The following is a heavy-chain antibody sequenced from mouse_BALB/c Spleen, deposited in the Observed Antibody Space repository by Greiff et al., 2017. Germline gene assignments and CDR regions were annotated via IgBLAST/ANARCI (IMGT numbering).Heavy chain of an antibody. CDR2: ISSGGST. V-gene: IGHV5-6-5*01. Sequence: EVKLMESGGGLVKPGGSLKLSCAASGFTFSSYAMSWVRQTPEKRLEWVASISSGGSTYYPDSVKGRFTISRDNARNILYLQMSSLRSEDTAMYYCAREEGFDYWGQGTTLTVSS. J-gene: IGHJ2*01. CDR1: GFTFSSYA. CDR3: AREEGFDY.